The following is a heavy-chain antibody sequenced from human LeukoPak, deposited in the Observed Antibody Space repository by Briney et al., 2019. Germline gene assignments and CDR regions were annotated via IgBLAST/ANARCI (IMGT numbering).Heavy chain of an antibody. CDR1: GYTFTGYY. D-gene: IGHD3-9*01. Sequence: ASVKVSCKASGYTFTGYYMHWVRLAPGQGLEWMGWINPNSGGTNYAQKFQGRVTMTRDTSISTAYMELSRLRSDDTAVYYCARDHYDILTSDYWGQGTLVTVSS. J-gene: IGHJ4*02. V-gene: IGHV1-2*02. CDR2: INPNSGGT. CDR3: ARDHYDILTSDY.